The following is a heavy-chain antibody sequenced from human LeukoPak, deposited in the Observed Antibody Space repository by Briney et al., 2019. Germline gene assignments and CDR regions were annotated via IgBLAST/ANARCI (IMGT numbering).Heavy chain of an antibody. CDR2: INWNVGST. CDR3: ARDQGYDGRGNYYPYHFDC. CDR1: GFSLDVFG. Sequence: GRSRTPAWAAFGFSLDVFGLGWVRQAPGKGRGWVSGINWNVGSTGYADSVKGRFTISRDNAKNSLYLQMSSLTAEDTALYYCARDQGYDGRGNYYPYHFDCWGQGTLVTVSS. V-gene: IGHV3-20*04. J-gene: IGHJ4*02. D-gene: IGHD3-22*01.